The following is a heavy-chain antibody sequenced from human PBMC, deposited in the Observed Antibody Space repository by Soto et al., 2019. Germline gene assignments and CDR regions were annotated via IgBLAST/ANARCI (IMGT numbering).Heavy chain of an antibody. CDR1: GYTFTSYF. CDR3: ARQYCSGGSCYTLDY. V-gene: IGHV1-46*01. J-gene: IGHJ4*02. Sequence: GASVKVSWKASGYTFTSYFMHWVRQAPGQGLEWKGIINPSGGSTSYAQKFQGRVTMTRDTSTSTVYMELSSLRSEDTAVYYCARQYCSGGSCYTLDYWGQGTLVTVSS. CDR2: INPSGGST. D-gene: IGHD2-15*01.